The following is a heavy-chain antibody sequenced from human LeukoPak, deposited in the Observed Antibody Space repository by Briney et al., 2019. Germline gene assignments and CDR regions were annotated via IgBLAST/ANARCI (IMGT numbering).Heavy chain of an antibody. J-gene: IGHJ4*02. D-gene: IGHD4-17*01. CDR2: INEDGSEK. CDR1: GFIFNKNW. Sequence: GGSLRLSCAASGFIFNKNWMSWVRQAPGKGLEWVANINEDGSEKNYVDSVKGRFTISGDNAKTSLYLQMNSLRVEDTAVYYCVPEPEYGESGGGQGALVTVSS. V-gene: IGHV3-7*01. CDR3: VPEPEYGESG.